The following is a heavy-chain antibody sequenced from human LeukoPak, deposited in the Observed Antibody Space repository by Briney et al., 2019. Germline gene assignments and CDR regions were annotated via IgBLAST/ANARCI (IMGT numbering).Heavy chain of an antibody. CDR1: GGSISSYY. J-gene: IGHJ6*03. Sequence: SETLSLTCTVSGGSISSYYWSWIRQPPGKGLEWIGYIYYSGSTNYNPSLKSRVTISVDTSKNQFSLKLSSVTAADTAVYYCAREVREYSSSSDYYYYYMDVWGKGTTVTVSS. CDR2: IYYSGST. D-gene: IGHD6-6*01. CDR3: AREVREYSSSSDYYYYYMDV. V-gene: IGHV4-59*12.